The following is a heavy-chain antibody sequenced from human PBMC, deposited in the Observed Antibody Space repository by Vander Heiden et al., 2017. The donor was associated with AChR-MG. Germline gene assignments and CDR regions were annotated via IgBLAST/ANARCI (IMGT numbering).Heavy chain of an antibody. J-gene: IGHJ6*03. D-gene: IGHD1-20*01. CDR3: AHTLGITGTDWYYYYYYMDV. CDR1: GFALSTSGVG. V-gene: IGHV2-5*01. Sequence: TLKESGSPLLKPTQTLTLTCTFSGFALSTSGVGVGCIRQPPGKALEWLAFIYWNDDKRYSPSLKSRLTITKDTAKSQVVLTMINMDPVDTATYYCAHTLGITGTDWYYYYYYMDVWGKGTTVTVSS. CDR2: IYWNDDK.